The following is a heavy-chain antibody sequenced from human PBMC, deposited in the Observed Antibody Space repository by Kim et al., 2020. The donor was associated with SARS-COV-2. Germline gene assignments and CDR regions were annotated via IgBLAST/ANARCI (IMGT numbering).Heavy chain of an antibody. CDR3: ARDLLHTYGLHDD. J-gene: IGHJ4*02. D-gene: IGHD5-18*01. Sequence: YAQKLQGRVTMTTDTSTNTAYMELRSLRSDDTAVYYCARDLLHTYGLHDDWGQGTLVTVSS. V-gene: IGHV1-18*01.